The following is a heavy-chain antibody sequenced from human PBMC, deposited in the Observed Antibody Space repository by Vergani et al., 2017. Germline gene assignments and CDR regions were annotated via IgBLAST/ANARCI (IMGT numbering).Heavy chain of an antibody. Sequence: QLQLQESGPGLVKASQTLSLTCTVSGGSVTNGNLHWGWIRQPAGRGPEWIGRIYASGTTYYNPSLKSRVTISVHTSKNQFSLELRSVTAADTATYYCASDHIAYGMDVWVQGTSVTVFS. V-gene: IGHV4-61*02. J-gene: IGHJ6*02. D-gene: IGHD2-21*01. CDR3: ASDHIAYGMDV. CDR1: GGSVTNGNLH. CDR2: IYASGTT.